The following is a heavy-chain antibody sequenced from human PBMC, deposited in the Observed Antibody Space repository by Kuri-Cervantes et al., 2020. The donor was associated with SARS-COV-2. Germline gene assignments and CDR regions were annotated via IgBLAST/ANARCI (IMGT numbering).Heavy chain of an antibody. CDR3: ARACRSGGSCYSNY. CDR1: GYTFTSYG. D-gene: IGHD2-15*01. CDR2: ISAYNGNT. J-gene: IGHJ4*02. Sequence: ASVKVSCKASGYTFTSYGISWVRQAPGQGLEWMGWISAYNGNTNYAQKLQGRVTMTTDTSTSTACMELRSLRSDDTAVYYCARACRSGGSCYSNYWGQGTLVTVSS. V-gene: IGHV1-18*01.